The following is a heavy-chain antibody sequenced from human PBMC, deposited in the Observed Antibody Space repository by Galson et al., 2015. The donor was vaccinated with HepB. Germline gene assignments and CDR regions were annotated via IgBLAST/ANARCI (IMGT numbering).Heavy chain of an antibody. J-gene: IGHJ6*03. D-gene: IGHD1-14*01. CDR3: ARMVRPEPPEGPQYYYDYMDV. CDR2: IDWDDDK. Sequence: PALVKPTQTLTLTCTFSGFSLSTSGMCVSWIRQPPGKALEWLARIDWDDDKYYSTSLKTRLTISKDTSKNQVVLTMTNMDPVDTATYYCARMVRPEPPEGPQYYYDYMDVWGKGTTVTVSS. CDR1: GFSLSTSGMC. V-gene: IGHV2-70*11.